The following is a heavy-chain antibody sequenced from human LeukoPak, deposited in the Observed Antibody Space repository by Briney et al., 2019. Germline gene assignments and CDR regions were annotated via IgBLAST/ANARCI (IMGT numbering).Heavy chain of an antibody. Sequence: PGGSLRLSCAASGFTFSSYEMNWVRQAPGKGLEWVSSISSNSRYIYNADSMRGRFTISRDNAKNSLYLQMNSLKPEDTAVYYCARVAEAAAFDSWGQGTLVTVSS. CDR2: ISSNSRYI. J-gene: IGHJ4*02. CDR1: GFTFSSYE. D-gene: IGHD6-13*01. V-gene: IGHV3-21*06. CDR3: ARVAEAAAFDS.